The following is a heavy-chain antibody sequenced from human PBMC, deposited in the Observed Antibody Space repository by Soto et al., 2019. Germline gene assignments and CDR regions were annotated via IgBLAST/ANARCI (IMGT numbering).Heavy chain of an antibody. CDR1: GYSFSTYN. CDR2: VSTYNGDT. Sequence: QVQLVQSGPEVRKPGASVRVSCKAYGYSFSTYNLFWVRQAPGQGLQWMGWVSTYNGDTTYAQKFQGRVFMTTDTSTSTAYMELRGLTSDDTAVYYCARDVVPTYDFWGQRNLVTVSS. CDR3: ARDVVPTYDF. J-gene: IGHJ4*02. D-gene: IGHD1-1*01. V-gene: IGHV1-18*04.